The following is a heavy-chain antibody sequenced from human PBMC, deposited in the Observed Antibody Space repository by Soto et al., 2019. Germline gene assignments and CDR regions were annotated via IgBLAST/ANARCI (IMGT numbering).Heavy chain of an antibody. D-gene: IGHD6-19*01. CDR2: ISGSGGST. CDR1: GFTFSSYA. Sequence: EVQLLESGGGLVQPGGSLRLSCAASGFTFSSYAMSWVRQAPGKGLEWVSAISGSGGSTYYADSVKGRFTISRDNSKNKLYLQMNSLRDEDTAVYYCAKRPVVAVAGFDYWGQGTLVTVSS. V-gene: IGHV3-23*01. CDR3: AKRPVVAVAGFDY. J-gene: IGHJ4*02.